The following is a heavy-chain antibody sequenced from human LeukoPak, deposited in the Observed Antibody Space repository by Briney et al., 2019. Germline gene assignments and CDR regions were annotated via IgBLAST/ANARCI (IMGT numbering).Heavy chain of an antibody. CDR1: GYTFTSYG. Sequence: VSVNVSRKASGYTFTSYGISWVRQAPGQGLEWMGWISAYNGNTNYAQKLQGRVTMTTDTSTSTAYMELRSLRSDDTAVYYCARDQWAEGQQLFHFDYWGQGTTVTVSS. J-gene: IGHJ4*02. CDR3: ARDQWAEGQQLFHFDY. D-gene: IGHD6-13*01. CDR2: ISAYNGNT. V-gene: IGHV1-18*01.